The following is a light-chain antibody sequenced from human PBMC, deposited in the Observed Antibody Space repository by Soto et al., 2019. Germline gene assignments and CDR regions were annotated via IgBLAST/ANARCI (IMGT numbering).Light chain of an antibody. J-gene: IGKJ3*01. CDR3: QQYGNSPET. CDR1: QRVRTSY. V-gene: IGKV3-20*01. Sequence: EIVLTQSPGTLSLSPGERATLSCRATQRVRTSYLAWYQQKPGQAPRLLIYGASSRATGIPDRFSGSGSGTDFTLTISRLEPEDFAVYYCQQYGNSPETFGPGTKVDIK. CDR2: GAS.